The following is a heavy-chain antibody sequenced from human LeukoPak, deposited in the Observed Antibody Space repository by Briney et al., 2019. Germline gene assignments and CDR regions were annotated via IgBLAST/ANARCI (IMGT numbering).Heavy chain of an antibody. D-gene: IGHD6-19*01. V-gene: IGHV3-23*01. CDR1: GFTFSSYW. CDR2: ISANGGST. Sequence: PGGSLRLSCAASGFTFSSYWMSWVRQAPGKGLEWVSAISANGGSTNCADSVKGRFTISRDNSKNTLYLQMSSLRAEDTAVYYCAKGAGQWPGGGYFDYWGQGTLVTVSS. J-gene: IGHJ4*02. CDR3: AKGAGQWPGGGYFDY.